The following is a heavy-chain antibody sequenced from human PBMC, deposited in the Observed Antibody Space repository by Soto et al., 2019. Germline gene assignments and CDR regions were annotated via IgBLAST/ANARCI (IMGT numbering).Heavy chain of an antibody. V-gene: IGHV4-59*01. J-gene: IGHJ4*02. Sequence: SETLSLTCTVSGGSISSYYWSWIRQPPGKGLEWIGYIYYSGSTNYNPSLKSRVTISVDTSKNQFSLKLSSVTAADTAVYYCARARATVVTFNFDYWGQGTLVTVSS. CDR3: ARARATVVTFNFDY. CDR2: IYYSGST. D-gene: IGHD4-17*01. CDR1: GGSISSYY.